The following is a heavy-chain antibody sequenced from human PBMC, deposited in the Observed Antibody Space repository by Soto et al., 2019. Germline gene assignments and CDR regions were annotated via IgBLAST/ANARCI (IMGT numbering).Heavy chain of an antibody. CDR1: GDSISTFY. D-gene: IGHD3-10*01. Sequence: SDTLSLTCNVSGDSISTFYWSWIRQPPGKGLEWIGYIYYTGSTNYNPSLKSRVTMSVDTSKKQFSLKLTSVNAADTAVYYCARQRGNYFDYWGQGSLVTVSS. CDR3: ARQRGNYFDY. CDR2: IYYTGST. V-gene: IGHV4-59*07. J-gene: IGHJ4*02.